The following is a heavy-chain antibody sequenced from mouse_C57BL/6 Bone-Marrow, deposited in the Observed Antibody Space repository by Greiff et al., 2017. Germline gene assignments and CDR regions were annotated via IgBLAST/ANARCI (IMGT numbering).Heavy chain of an antibody. CDR3: AREWNDYDGTGYFDV. J-gene: IGHJ1*03. V-gene: IGHV1-82*01. D-gene: IGHD2-4*01. CDR2: IYPGDGDT. Sequence: QVQLQQSGPELVTPGASVKISCKASGYAFSSSWLNWVKQRPGKGLEWLGRIYPGDGDTNYNGKFKGKATLTADKSSSTAYMQLSRLTSEDSAVYFCAREWNDYDGTGYFDVWGTGTTVTVSA. CDR1: GYAFSSSW.